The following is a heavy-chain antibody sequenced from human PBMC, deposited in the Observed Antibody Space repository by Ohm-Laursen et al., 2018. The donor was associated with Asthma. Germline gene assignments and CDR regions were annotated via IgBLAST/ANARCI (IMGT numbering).Heavy chain of an antibody. Sequence: SETLSLTCTVSGGSISSGVYYWTWIRQHPGKGLEWIGYIYYTGSTYYNPSLKSRVIISVDTSKNQFSLKLSSVTAADTAVYYCAREGGRASIAARSYFFDYWGQGTLVTVSS. CDR1: GGSISSGVYY. CDR2: IYYTGST. V-gene: IGHV4-31*03. J-gene: IGHJ4*02. CDR3: AREGGRASIAARSYFFDY. D-gene: IGHD6-6*01.